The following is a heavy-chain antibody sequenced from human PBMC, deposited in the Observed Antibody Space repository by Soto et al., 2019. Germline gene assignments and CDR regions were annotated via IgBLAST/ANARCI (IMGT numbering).Heavy chain of an antibody. CDR2: IYYSGST. CDR3: AHSGYDSTFDY. D-gene: IGHD5-12*01. V-gene: IGHV4-59*01. J-gene: IGHJ4*02. CDR1: GGSISSYY. Sequence: SETLSLTCTVSGGSISSYYWSWIRQPPGKGLEWIGYIYYSGSTNYNPSLKSRVTISVDTSKNQFSLKLSSVTAADTAVYYCAHSGYDSTFDYWGQGTLVTVSS.